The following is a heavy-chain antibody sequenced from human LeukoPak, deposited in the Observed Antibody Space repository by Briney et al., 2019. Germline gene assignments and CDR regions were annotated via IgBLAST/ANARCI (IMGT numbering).Heavy chain of an antibody. Sequence: PSETLSLTCTVSGGSISSYYWSWIRQPPGKGLEWIGYISYSGSTTYNPSLKSRITMSVDTSKNQFSLKLSSVTAADTAVYYCARGSISFWSGYEYYYYMDVWGKGTTVTVSS. V-gene: IGHV4-59*01. CDR2: ISYSGST. CDR3: ARGSISFWSGYEYYYYMDV. J-gene: IGHJ6*03. CDR1: GGSISSYY. D-gene: IGHD3-3*01.